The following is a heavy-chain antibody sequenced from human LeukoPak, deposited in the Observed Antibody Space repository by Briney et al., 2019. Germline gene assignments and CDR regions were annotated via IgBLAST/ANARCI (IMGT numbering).Heavy chain of an antibody. CDR2: IKQDGTEK. D-gene: IGHD3-9*01. CDR1: GFTFTTYW. CDR3: ARNYDILTGYYSFDY. Sequence: GGSLRLSCAASGFTFTTYWMSWVRQAPGKGLEWVANIKQDGTEKYYVDSGKGRFTIARDNAKKSLYLQMNSLRAEDTAVYYCARNYDILTGYYSFDYWGQGTLVTVSS. J-gene: IGHJ4*02. V-gene: IGHV3-7*01.